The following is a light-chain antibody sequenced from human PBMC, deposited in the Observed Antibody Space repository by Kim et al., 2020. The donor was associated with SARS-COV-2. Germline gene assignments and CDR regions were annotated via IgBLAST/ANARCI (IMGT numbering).Light chain of an antibody. CDR1: PGDFHDLNS. CDR2: DVD. V-gene: IGLV2-14*03. J-gene: IGLJ3*02. Sequence: QSALTQPASVSASPGQSITMSCSPAPGDFHDLNSVSWYRHRPGTAPELLLFDVDRRLSGVPIRFAGSRPSNTAYLTISVLQPDDEGYYYCASYSSVRTWVFGGGTQLTVL. CDR3: ASYSSVRTWV.